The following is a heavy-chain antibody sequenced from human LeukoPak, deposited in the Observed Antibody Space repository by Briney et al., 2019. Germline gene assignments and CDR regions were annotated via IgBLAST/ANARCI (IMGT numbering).Heavy chain of an antibody. V-gene: IGHV3-21*01. CDR1: GXTFRSYT. J-gene: IGHJ4*02. D-gene: IGHD5-12*01. Sequence: GGSLRLSCAASGXTFRSYTVNWVRQAPGKGLEWVSSFSGRSNYIYYADSVRGRFTISRDNGKNSLYLQMNSLRAEDTAMYYCARDRGEGYSGYDGFDYWGQGTLVTVSS. CDR3: ARDRGEGYSGYDGFDY. CDR2: FSGRSNYI.